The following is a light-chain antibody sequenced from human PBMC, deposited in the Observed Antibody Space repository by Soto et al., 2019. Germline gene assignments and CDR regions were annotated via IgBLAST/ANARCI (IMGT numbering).Light chain of an antibody. CDR1: QTVSNK. V-gene: IGKV3-11*01. CDR3: QQRSNWPPIT. Sequence: EIVLTQSPATLSSSPGERATLSFRASQTVSNKLAWYQHKPGQAPRLLIYDASNRATGIPARFSGSGSGTDFTLTISSLEHEDFAVYYCQQRSNWPPITFGQGTRLEIK. CDR2: DAS. J-gene: IGKJ5*01.